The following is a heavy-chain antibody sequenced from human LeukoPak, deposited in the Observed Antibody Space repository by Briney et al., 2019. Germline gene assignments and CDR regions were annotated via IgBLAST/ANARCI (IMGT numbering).Heavy chain of an antibody. J-gene: IGHJ3*02. D-gene: IGHD1-26*01. V-gene: IGHV4-61*01. CDR3: ARLEGATTGAFDI. CDR1: GGSVSSGSYY. Sequence: PSETLSLTCTVSGGSVSSGSYYWSWIRQPPGKGLEWIEYIYYSGSTNYNPSLKSRVTISVDTSKNQFSLKLSSVTAADTAVYYCARLEGATTGAFDIWGQGTMVTVSS. CDR2: IYYSGST.